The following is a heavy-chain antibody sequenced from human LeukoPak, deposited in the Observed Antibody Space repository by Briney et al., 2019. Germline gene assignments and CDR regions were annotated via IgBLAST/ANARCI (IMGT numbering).Heavy chain of an antibody. D-gene: IGHD1-26*01. CDR1: GFTFSSYA. V-gene: IGHV3-48*01. CDR2: ISSSSSTI. CDR3: ARGSGSYSFNLLGFDP. J-gene: IGHJ5*02. Sequence: GGSLRLSCAASGFTFSSYAMNWVRQAPGKGLEWVSYISSSSSTIYYADSVKGRFTISRDNAKNSLYLQMNSLRAEDTAVYYCARGSGSYSFNLLGFDPWGQGTLVTVSS.